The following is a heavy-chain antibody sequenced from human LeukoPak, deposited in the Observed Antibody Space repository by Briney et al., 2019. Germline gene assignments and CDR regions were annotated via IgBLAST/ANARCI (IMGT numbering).Heavy chain of an antibody. D-gene: IGHD4-11*01. J-gene: IGHJ5*02. CDR2: INPSGGST. V-gene: IGHV1-46*01. Sequence: AXVXXSCKASGYTFTSYYMHWVRQAPGQGLEWMGIINPSGGSTIYAQKFQGRVTMTRDTSTSTVYMELSSLRSEDTAVYYCARDLPLMTTLDPWGQGTLVTVSS. CDR1: GYTFTSYY. CDR3: ARDLPLMTTLDP.